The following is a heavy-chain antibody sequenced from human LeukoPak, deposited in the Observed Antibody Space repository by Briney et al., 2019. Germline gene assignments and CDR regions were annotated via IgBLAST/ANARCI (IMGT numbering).Heavy chain of an antibody. Sequence: GASVKVSCKASGYTFTGHHIHWVRQAPGQGPEWMGLIDPNSEYTNTAQNFQGRVTMTRGTSITTAYMELTSLRSDDTAVYYCARASGYVRLDYWGQGALVTVSS. CDR2: IDPNSEYT. CDR1: GYTFTGHH. J-gene: IGHJ4*02. CDR3: ARASGYVRLDY. V-gene: IGHV1-2*02. D-gene: IGHD3-10*02.